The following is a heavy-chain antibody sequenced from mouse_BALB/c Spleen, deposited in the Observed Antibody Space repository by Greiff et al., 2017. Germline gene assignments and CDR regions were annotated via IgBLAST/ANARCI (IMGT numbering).Heavy chain of an antibody. CDR3: AIITTATYAMDY. CDR2: ISNGGGST. CDR1: GFTFSSYT. J-gene: IGHJ4*01. V-gene: IGHV5-12-2*01. Sequence: DVMLVESGGGLVQPGGSLKLSCAASGFTFSSYTMSWVRQTPEKRLEWVAYISNGGGSTYYPDTVKGRFTISRDNAKNTLYLQMSSLKSEDTAMYYCAIITTATYAMDYWGQGTSVTVSS. D-gene: IGHD1-2*01.